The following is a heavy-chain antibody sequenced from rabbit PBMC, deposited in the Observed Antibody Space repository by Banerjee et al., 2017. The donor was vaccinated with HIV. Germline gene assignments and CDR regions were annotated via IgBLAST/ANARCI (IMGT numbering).Heavy chain of an antibody. V-gene: IGHV1S47*01. Sequence: QEQLVESGGGLVQPEGSLTLTCKASGFDFSSNVMCWVRQAPGKGPEWIACIDNGDGSTYYATWVDGRFTISSHNAQNTLYLQLNSLTAADTATYFCAREYANSGGNYDLWGPGTLVTVS. CDR2: IDNGDGST. D-gene: IGHD1-1*01. J-gene: IGHJ4*01. CDR3: AREYANSGGNYDL. CDR1: GFDFSSNV.